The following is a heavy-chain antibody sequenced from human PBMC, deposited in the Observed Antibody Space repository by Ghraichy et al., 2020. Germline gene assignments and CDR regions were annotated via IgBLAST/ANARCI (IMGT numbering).Heavy chain of an antibody. J-gene: IGHJ4*02. V-gene: IGHV3-53*01. D-gene: IGHD4-17*01. Sequence: LSLTCAASGFTVSSNYMSWVRQAPGKGLEWVSVIYSGGSTYYADSVKGRFTISRDNSKNTLYLQMNSLRAEDTAVYYCARVSHYAFDYWGQGTLVTVSS. CDR3: ARVSHYAFDY. CDR1: GFTVSSNY. CDR2: IYSGGST.